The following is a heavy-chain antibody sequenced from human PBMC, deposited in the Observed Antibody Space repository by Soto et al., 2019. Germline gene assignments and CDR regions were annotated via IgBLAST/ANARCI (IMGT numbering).Heavy chain of an antibody. J-gene: IGHJ6*02. Sequence: ASVKVSCKASGYTFTGYYMHWVRQAPGQGLEWMGWINPNSGGTNYAQKFQGRVTMTRDTSISTAYMELSRLRSDDTAVYYCARFSTMDRGLCMDVWGQRTPVTVSS. CDR3: ARFSTMDRGLCMDV. CDR1: GYTFTGYY. CDR2: INPNSGGT. D-gene: IGHD3-10*01. V-gene: IGHV1-2*02.